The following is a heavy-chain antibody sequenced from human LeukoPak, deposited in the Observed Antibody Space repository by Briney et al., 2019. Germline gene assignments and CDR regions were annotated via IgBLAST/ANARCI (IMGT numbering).Heavy chain of an antibody. V-gene: IGHV3-33*06. D-gene: IGHD2-15*01. J-gene: IGHJ6*03. CDR2: IWYDGSNK. Sequence: GRSLRLSCAASGFTFSSYGMHWVRQAPGKGLEWVAVIWYDGSNKYYADSVKGRFTISRDNSKNTLYLQMNSLRAEDKAVYYCAKDSGSKGYSFYYMDVWGKGTTVTVCS. CDR1: GFTFSSYG. CDR3: AKDSGSKGYSFYYMDV.